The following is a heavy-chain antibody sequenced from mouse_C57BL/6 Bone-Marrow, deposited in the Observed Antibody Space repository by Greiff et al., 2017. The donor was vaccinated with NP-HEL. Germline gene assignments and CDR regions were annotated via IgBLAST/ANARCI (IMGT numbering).Heavy chain of an antibody. CDR3: AGLGDY. CDR2: IYPGDGDT. V-gene: IGHV1-82*01. D-gene: IGHD4-1*01. J-gene: IGHJ2*01. CDR1: GYAFSSSW. Sequence: QVKVVESGPELVKPGASVKISCKASGYAFSSSWMNWVKQRPGKGLEWIGRIYPGDGDTNYNGKFKGKATLTADKSSSTAYMQLSSLTSEDSAVYFCAGLGDYWGQGTTLTVSS.